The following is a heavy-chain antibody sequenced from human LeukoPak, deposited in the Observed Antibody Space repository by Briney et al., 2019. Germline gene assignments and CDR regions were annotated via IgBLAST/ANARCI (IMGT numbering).Heavy chain of an antibody. V-gene: IGHV4-34*01. D-gene: IGHD1-26*01. J-gene: IGHJ3*02. CDR1: GGSFSGYY. CDR3: ARQLGGSYSPFDAFDI. CDR2: INHSGST. Sequence: SETLSLTCAVYGGSFSGYYWSWNRQRPGKGREWRGEINHSGSTNYNPSHRSRVTISVDTSKIQFSLKFSSVTAADTAVYYCARQLGGSYSPFDAFDIWRQGTKVSVRS.